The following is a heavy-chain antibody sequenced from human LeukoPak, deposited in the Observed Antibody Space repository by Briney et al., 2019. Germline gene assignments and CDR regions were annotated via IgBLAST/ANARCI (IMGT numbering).Heavy chain of an antibody. Sequence: PSQTLSLTCTVSGGSISSGGYYWSWIRQHPGKGLKWIGYIYYSGSTYYNPSLKSRVTISVDTSKNQFSLKLSSVTAADTAVYYCARDVFGGGGYYFDYWGQGTLVTVSS. CDR3: ARDVFGGGGYYFDY. J-gene: IGHJ4*02. CDR2: IYYSGST. CDR1: GGSISSGGYY. V-gene: IGHV4-31*03. D-gene: IGHD3-10*01.